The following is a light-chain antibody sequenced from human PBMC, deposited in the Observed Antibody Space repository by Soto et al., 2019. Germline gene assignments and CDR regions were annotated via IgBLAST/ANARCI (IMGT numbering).Light chain of an antibody. Sequence: IQLTQSPSSLSAFVGDSVTISCRASQNINKNLNWYQQKSGKAPSLLMYEASTLHSGVPSRVSGSGSGTDFTLAITNLQPEDFATYYWQQSFHTPYTFGQGTKLEI. J-gene: IGKJ2*01. CDR1: QNINKN. CDR2: EAS. V-gene: IGKV1-39*01. CDR3: QQSFHTPYT.